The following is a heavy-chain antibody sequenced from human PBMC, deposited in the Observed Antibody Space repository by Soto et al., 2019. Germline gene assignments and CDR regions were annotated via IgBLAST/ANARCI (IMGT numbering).Heavy chain of an antibody. D-gene: IGHD6-13*01. CDR2: INHSGST. Sequence: SETLSLTCAVYGGSFSGYYWSWIRQPPGKGLEWIGEINHSGSTNYNPSLKSRVTISVDTSKNQFSLKLSSATAADTAVYYCARWYSSSWYGFDYWGQGTLVTVSS. CDR3: ARWYSSSWYGFDY. CDR1: GGSFSGYY. J-gene: IGHJ4*02. V-gene: IGHV4-34*01.